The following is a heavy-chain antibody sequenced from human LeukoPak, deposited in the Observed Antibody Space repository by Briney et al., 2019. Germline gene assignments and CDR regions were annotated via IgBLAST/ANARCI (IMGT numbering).Heavy chain of an antibody. Sequence: ASVKVSCKASGYTFTSYGISWVRQAPGQGLEWMGWISANNANRNYAQKLQGRVTMTTDTSTSTAYMERRSLRSDDTAVYCCARKMGSRSGWHQVFDYWGQGTLVSVSS. CDR3: ARKMGSRSGWHQVFDY. CDR2: ISANNANR. V-gene: IGHV1-18*04. D-gene: IGHD6-19*01. CDR1: GYTFTSYG. J-gene: IGHJ4*02.